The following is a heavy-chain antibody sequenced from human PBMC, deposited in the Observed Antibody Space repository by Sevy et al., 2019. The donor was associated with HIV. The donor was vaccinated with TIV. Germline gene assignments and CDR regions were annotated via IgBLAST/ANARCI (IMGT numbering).Heavy chain of an antibody. CDR2: IKQDGSEK. V-gene: IGHV3-7*01. D-gene: IGHD3-22*01. CDR1: GFTFSSYW. Sequence: GGSLRLSCAASGFTFSSYWMNWVRQAPGKGLEWVANIKQDGSEKYYVDSVKGRFTISRDNAKNSLYRKMKSLRAEDTAVYYCARGVYYYDSSAYFAFDIWGRGTMVTASS. CDR3: ARGVYYYDSSAYFAFDI. J-gene: IGHJ3*02.